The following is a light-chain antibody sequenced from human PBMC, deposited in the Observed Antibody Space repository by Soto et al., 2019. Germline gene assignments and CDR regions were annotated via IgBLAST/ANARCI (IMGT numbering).Light chain of an antibody. CDR2: QAF. CDR1: QSVTGG. V-gene: IGKV1-5*03. Sequence: DIQMAQSPSTLSASVGDRVTITCRASQSVTGGLAWYQQKPGKAPKLLLYQAFHLECGLPSRFSGNGSGTESTLTITRLQPDDFATYYCQQYNDYSWTFGQGTKVEIK. J-gene: IGKJ1*01. CDR3: QQYNDYSWT.